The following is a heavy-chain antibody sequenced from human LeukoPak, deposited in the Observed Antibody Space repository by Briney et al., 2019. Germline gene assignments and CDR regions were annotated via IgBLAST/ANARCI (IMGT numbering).Heavy chain of an antibody. CDR2: IYHSGST. Sequence: SETLSLTCAVSGGSISSGGYSWSWIRQPPGKGLEWIGYIYHSGSTYYNPSLKSRVTISVDGSKNQFSLKLSSVTAADTAVYYCARAGDLNRWYFDLWGRGTLVTVSS. CDR1: GGSISSGGYS. V-gene: IGHV4-30-2*01. CDR3: ARAGDLNRWYFDL. D-gene: IGHD7-27*01. J-gene: IGHJ2*01.